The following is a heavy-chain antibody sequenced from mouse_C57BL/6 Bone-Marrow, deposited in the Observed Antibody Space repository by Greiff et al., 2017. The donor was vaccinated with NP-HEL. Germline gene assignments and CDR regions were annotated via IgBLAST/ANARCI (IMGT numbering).Heavy chain of an antibody. V-gene: IGHV5-4*01. J-gene: IGHJ4*01. Sequence: EVNVVESGGGLVKPGGSLKLSCAASGFTFSSYAMSWVRQTPEKRLEWVATISDGGSYTYYPDNVKGRFTISRDNAKNNLYLQMSHLKSEDTAMYYCARDSQTAQATGYYAMDYWGQGTSVTVSS. CDR2: ISDGGSYT. CDR1: GFTFSSYA. D-gene: IGHD3-2*02. CDR3: ARDSQTAQATGYYAMDY.